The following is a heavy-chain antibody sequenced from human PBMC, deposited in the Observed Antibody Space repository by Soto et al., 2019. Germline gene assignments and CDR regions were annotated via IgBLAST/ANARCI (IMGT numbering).Heavy chain of an antibody. J-gene: IGHJ4*02. CDR1: GGSISSGGYS. D-gene: IGHD6-13*01. CDR2: IYHSGST. V-gene: IGHV4-30-2*01. CDR3: ASLGIAAAGTDY. Sequence: SETLSLTCAVSGGSISSGGYSWSWIRQPPGKGLEWIGYIYHSGSTYYNPSLKSRVTISVDTSKNQFSLKLSSVTAADKAVYYCASLGIAAAGTDYWGQGTLVTVSS.